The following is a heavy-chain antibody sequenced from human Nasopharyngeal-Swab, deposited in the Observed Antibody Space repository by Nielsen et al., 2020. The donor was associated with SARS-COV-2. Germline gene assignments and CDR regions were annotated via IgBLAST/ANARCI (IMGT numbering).Heavy chain of an antibody. CDR1: GYTFTSYY. D-gene: IGHD2-15*01. J-gene: IGHJ3*02. Sequence: ASVKVSCKASGYTFTSYYMHWVRQAPGQGLEWMGIINPSGGSTSYAQKFQGRVTMTRDTSTSTVYMELSSLRSEDTAVYYCARERGYCSGGSCYSKRDAFDIWGQGTMVTVSS. CDR3: ARERGYCSGGSCYSKRDAFDI. V-gene: IGHV1-46*01. CDR2: INPSGGST.